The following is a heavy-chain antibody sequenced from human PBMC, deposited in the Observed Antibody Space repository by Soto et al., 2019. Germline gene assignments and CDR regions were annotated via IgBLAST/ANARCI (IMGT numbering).Heavy chain of an antibody. Sequence: ASVKVSCKASGYTFTSYGISWVRQAPGQGLEWMGWISAYNGNTNYAQKLQGRVTMTTDTSTSTAYMELRSLRSDDTAVYYCARRITMVRGVLSFDYWGQGTLVTVSS. V-gene: IGHV1-18*04. CDR2: ISAYNGNT. CDR1: GYTFTSYG. D-gene: IGHD3-10*01. CDR3: ARRITMVRGVLSFDY. J-gene: IGHJ4*02.